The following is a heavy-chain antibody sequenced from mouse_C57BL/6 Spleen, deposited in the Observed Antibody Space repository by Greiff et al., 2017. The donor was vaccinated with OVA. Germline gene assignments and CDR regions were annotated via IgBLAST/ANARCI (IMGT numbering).Heavy chain of an antibody. CDR2: ISNGGGST. D-gene: IGHD2-3*01. J-gene: IGHJ4*01. CDR3: ARHQDCYSGAMDY. Sequence: EVKLVESGGGLVQPGGSLKLSCAASGFTLSDYYMYWVRQTPEKRLEWVAYISNGGGSTYYPDTVKGRFTISRDNAKNTLYLQMSRLKSEDTAMYYCARHQDCYSGAMDYWGQGTSVTVSS. V-gene: IGHV5-12*01. CDR1: GFTLSDYY.